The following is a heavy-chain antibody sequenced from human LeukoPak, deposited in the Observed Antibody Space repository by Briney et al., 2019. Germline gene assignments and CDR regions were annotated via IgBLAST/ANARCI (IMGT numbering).Heavy chain of an antibody. Sequence: SETLSLTCTVSGGSISSSDYYWGWIRQPPGTGLEWIGSLDYSGPTYYNPSLKSRVTISVDTSKNQFSLKLNSVTAADTAVYYCARQANYYFHMDVWGKGTTATVSS. CDR3: ARQANYYFHMDV. J-gene: IGHJ6*03. CDR2: LDYSGPT. V-gene: IGHV4-39*01. CDR1: GGSISSSDYY.